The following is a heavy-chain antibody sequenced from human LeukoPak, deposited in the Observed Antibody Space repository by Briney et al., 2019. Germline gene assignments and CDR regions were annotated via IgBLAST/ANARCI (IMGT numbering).Heavy chain of an antibody. J-gene: IGHJ6*03. CDR3: ARRLRYFDRYMDV. V-gene: IGHV4-59*01. CDR1: GGSISSYY. D-gene: IGHD3-9*01. CDR2: IYYSGST. Sequence: SETLSLTCTVSGGSISSYYWSWIRQPPGKGLEWIGYIYYSGSTNYNPSLKSRVTISVDTSKNQFSLKLSSVTAADTAVCYCARRLRYFDRYMDVWGKGTTVTVSS.